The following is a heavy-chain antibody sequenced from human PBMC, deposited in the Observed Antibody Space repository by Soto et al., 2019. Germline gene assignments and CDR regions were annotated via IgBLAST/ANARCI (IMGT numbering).Heavy chain of an antibody. V-gene: IGHV4-59*06. J-gene: IGHJ5*02. Sequence: SETLSLTCTVTGGTISGYYWSWIRQHPGKGLEWIGTIYFSGTTYYNPSLKSRVTISVDTSKSQFSLKLSSVTAADTAVYYCARRDRSGFSYWLDTWGQGTLVTVSS. CDR3: ARRDRSGFSYWLDT. CDR1: GGTISGYY. D-gene: IGHD3-22*01. CDR2: IYFSGTT.